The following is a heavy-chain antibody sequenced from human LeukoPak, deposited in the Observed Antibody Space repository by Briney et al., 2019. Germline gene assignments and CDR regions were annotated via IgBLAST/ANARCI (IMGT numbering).Heavy chain of an antibody. CDR2: ISSSSSYI. CDR1: GFTFSSYS. Sequence: GGSLRLSCAASGFTFSSYSMNWVRQAPGKGPEWVSSISSSSSYIYYADSVKGRFTISRDNAKNSLYLQMNSLRAEDTAVYYCARGYGSGSYSYDYWGQGTLVTVSS. J-gene: IGHJ4*02. V-gene: IGHV3-21*01. CDR3: ARGYGSGSYSYDY. D-gene: IGHD3-10*01.